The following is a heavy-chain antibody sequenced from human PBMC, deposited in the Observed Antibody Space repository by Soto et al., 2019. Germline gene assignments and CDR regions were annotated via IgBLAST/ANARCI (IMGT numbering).Heavy chain of an antibody. Sequence: TLSLTGTVPGGSFRRGGYHWCWIRQDPGKGLEWIGYIYYSVSTYYNPSLKSRVTISVDTSKNQFSLKLGSVTAADTAVYYCARVPRVVVIRVDAFDIWGQGTMVT. V-gene: IGHV4-31*03. CDR1: GGSFRRGGYH. D-gene: IGHD3-22*01. CDR3: ARVPRVVVIRVDAFDI. J-gene: IGHJ3*02. CDR2: IYYSVST.